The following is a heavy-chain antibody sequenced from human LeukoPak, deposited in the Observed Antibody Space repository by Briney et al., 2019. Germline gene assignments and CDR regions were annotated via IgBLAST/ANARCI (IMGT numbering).Heavy chain of an antibody. CDR2: ATNKARSYIT. D-gene: IGHD7-27*01. J-gene: IGHJ4*02. CDR1: AFSLNAYN. Sequence: GGSLRLSCAASAFSLNAYNMNWVRQAPGKGLEWVGRATNKARSYITEYAASVKGRFTISRDDSTNSLYLQTNSLRTEDTAIYYCARVNTGNHGEYDYWGQGTLVTVSS. CDR3: ARVNTGNHGEYDY. V-gene: IGHV3-72*01.